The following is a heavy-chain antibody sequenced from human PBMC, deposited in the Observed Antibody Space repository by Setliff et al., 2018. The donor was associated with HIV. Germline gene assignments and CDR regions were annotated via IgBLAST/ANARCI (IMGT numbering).Heavy chain of an antibody. J-gene: IGHJ3*02. Sequence: KTSETLSLTCAVSGDSVSGYYWSWIRQPAGRGLEWIGRVHSSAGSNYNPSLKSRVTMSVDTAKNQLSLKLTAVSAADTAVYYCARDRIEVLADSPHDVFDIWGRGIMVTVSS. V-gene: IGHV4-4*07. CDR3: ARDRIEVLADSPHDVFDI. CDR2: VHSSAGS. D-gene: IGHD3-22*01. CDR1: GDSVSGYY.